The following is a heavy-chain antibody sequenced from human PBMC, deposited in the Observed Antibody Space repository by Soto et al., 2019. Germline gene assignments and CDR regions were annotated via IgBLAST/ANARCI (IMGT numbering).Heavy chain of an antibody. CDR2: ISSSGSTI. J-gene: IGHJ4*02. CDR3: ARAPIIAARGGRDYFDD. CDR1: GFTFSSYE. D-gene: IGHD6-6*01. Sequence: GGSLRLSCAASGFTFSSYEMNWVRQAPGKGLEWVSYISSSGSTIYYADSVKGRLTISRDNAKNSLYLQMNSLRAEDTAVYYCARAPIIAARGGRDYFDDWGQGTLVTVSS. V-gene: IGHV3-48*03.